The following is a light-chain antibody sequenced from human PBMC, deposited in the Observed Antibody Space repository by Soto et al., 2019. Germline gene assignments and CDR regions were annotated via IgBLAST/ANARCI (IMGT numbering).Light chain of an antibody. V-gene: IGKV2-28*01. CDR1: QSLLHSDGYNY. CDR3: MQALQTPLT. CDR2: LGS. J-gene: IGKJ4*01. Sequence: DVVMTQSPLSLPVTPGEPASISCRSSQSLLHSDGYNYLDWFLQRPGQSPQVLIYLGSNRAPGVPGRFSGSGSGTDITLKISRVEAEDVGVYYCMQALQTPLTFGGGTKVEIK.